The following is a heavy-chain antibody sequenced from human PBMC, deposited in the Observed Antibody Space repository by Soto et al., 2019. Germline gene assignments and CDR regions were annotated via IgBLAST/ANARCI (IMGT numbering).Heavy chain of an antibody. CDR3: ARDRHLDY. V-gene: IGHV3-7*01. J-gene: IGHJ4*02. CDR2: IKQDGSDK. Sequence: EVQLVESGGGLVQPGGSLRLSCAVSGFTFSSFWMSWVRQAPGKGLEWVANIKQDGSDKYYVDSVKGRFTISRDNAKNSLYLQMNSLRGEDTAVYYCARDRHLDYWGQGTPVTVSS. CDR1: GFTFSSFW. D-gene: IGHD3-3*02.